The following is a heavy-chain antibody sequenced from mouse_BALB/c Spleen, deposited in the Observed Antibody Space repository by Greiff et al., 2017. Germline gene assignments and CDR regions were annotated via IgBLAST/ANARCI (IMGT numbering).Heavy chain of an antibody. CDR1: GFTFSSYG. J-gene: IGHJ1*01. CDR3: ARDRYYYGSSYWYFDV. V-gene: IGHV5-6-3*01. Sequence: EVHLVESGGGLVQPGGSLKLSCAASGFTFSSYGMSWVRQTPDKRLELVATIDSNGGSTYYPDSVKGRFTISRDNAKNTLYLQMSSLKSEDTAMYYCARDRYYYGSSYWYFDVWGAGTTVTVSS. CDR2: IDSNGGST. D-gene: IGHD1-1*01.